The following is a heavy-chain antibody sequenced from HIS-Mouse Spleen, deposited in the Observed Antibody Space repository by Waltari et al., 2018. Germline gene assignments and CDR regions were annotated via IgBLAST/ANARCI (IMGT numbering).Heavy chain of an antibody. CDR1: GFTFSCDA. CDR2: ISYDGSNK. V-gene: IGHV3-30-3*01. CDR3: ARDHRNNWAIRD. J-gene: IGHJ4*02. Sequence: QVQLMESGGGVVQPGRSLRLSCAASGFTFSCDAMHWVRQAPGKGMEWVAVISYDGSNKYYADSVKGRFTISRDNSKNTLYLQMNSLRAEDTAVYYCARDHRNNWAIRDWGQGTLVTVSS. D-gene: IGHD1-20*01.